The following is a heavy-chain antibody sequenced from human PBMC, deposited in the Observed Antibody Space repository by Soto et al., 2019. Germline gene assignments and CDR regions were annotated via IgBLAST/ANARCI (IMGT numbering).Heavy chain of an antibody. Sequence: QVQLVESGGGVVQSGRSLRLSCAASGFMFSSYAMHWVRQAPGKGLEWVAGIWYDGSTKYYGDSVKGRYSISRDNSKNMLDLQMNSLRAEDTAVYYCARVASSSSWHIPHFDQWGQGTLVTVSS. V-gene: IGHV3-33*01. D-gene: IGHD6-13*01. CDR2: IWYDGSTK. CDR3: ARVASSSSWHIPHFDQ. CDR1: GFMFSSYA. J-gene: IGHJ4*02.